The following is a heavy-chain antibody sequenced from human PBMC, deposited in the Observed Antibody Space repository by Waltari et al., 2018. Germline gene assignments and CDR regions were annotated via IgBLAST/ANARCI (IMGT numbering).Heavy chain of an antibody. J-gene: IGHJ3*02. V-gene: IGHV3-30*18. CDR3: AKDDGWELLGAFDI. CDR2: ISYDGSNK. CDR1: GFTFSSYG. D-gene: IGHD1-26*01. Sequence: QVQLVESGGGVVQPGRSLRLSCAASGFTFSSYGMHWVRQAPGKGLEWVAVISYDGSNKYYADSVKGRFTISRDNSKNTLYLQMNSLRAEDTAVYYCAKDDGWELLGAFDIWGQGTMVTVSS.